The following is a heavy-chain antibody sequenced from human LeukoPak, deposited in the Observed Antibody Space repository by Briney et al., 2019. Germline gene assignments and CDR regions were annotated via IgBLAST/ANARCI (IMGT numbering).Heavy chain of an antibody. V-gene: IGHV4-39*07. D-gene: IGHD3-3*01. CDR2: IYYSGST. CDR1: GGSISSSSYY. CDR3: AIGSITIFGVVIPGRY. J-gene: IGHJ4*02. Sequence: PSETLSLTCTVSGGSISSSSYYWGWIRQPPGKGLEWIGSIYYSGSTYYNPSLKSRVTISVDTSKNQFSLKLSSVTAADTAVYYCAIGSITIFGVVIPGRYWGQGTLVTVSS.